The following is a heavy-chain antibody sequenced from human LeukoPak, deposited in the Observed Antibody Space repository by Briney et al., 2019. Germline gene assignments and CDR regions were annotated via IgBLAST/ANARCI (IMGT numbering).Heavy chain of an antibody. CDR1: GGSISGSHW. Sequence: PSGTLSLTCAVSGGSISGSHWWSWVRQPPGKGLEWIGEIYHSGTTNYNPSLKSRVIISVDKSKNQFSLKLSSVTAADTAVYYCARGGYGSLTFDYWGQGTLVTVSS. V-gene: IGHV4-4*02. CDR3: ARGGYGSLTFDY. D-gene: IGHD3-10*01. CDR2: IYHSGTT. J-gene: IGHJ4*02.